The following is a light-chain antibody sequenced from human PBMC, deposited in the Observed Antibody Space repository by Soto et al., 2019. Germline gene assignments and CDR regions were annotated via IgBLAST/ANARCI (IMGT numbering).Light chain of an antibody. CDR3: AAWDHSLSAWV. V-gene: IGLV1-47*01. CDR2: RNN. CDR1: STNIGTNN. Sequence: QSVLTQPPSASGTPGQRVTISCAGSSTNIGTNNVHWFQQFPGTAPNLLIYRNNRRPSGVPDRFSGSKSGTSASLAISGLRTEDEADYYCAAWDHSLSAWVFGGGTKLTVL. J-gene: IGLJ3*02.